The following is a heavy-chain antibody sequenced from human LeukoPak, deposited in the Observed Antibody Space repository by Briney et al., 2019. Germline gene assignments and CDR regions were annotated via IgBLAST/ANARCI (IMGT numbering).Heavy chain of an antibody. V-gene: IGHV4-59*01. D-gene: IGHD5-18*01. Sequence: SETLSLTCAVYGGSFSSYYWSWIRQPPGKGLEWIGYIYYSGSTNYNPSLKSRVTISVDTSKNQFSLKLSSVTAADTAVYYCARSGGDTAMVTYYYYYMDVWGKGTTVTVSS. CDR3: ARSGGDTAMVTYYYYYMDV. CDR1: GGSFSSYY. CDR2: IYYSGST. J-gene: IGHJ6*03.